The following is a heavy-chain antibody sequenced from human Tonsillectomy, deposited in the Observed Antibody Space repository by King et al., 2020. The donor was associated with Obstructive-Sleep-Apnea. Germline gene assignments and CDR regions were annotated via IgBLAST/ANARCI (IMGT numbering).Heavy chain of an antibody. V-gene: IGHV1-69*01. D-gene: IGHD3-10*01. CDR2: IIPIFGTA. Sequence: QLVQSGAEMKKLGSSVKVSCKASGGTFSSYAISWVRQAPGQGLGWMGGIIPIFGTANYAQKFQGRVTITADESTSTAYMELSSLRSEDTAVYYCARVTTKRFGDPRGWFDPWGQGTLVTVSS. CDR1: GGTFSSYA. J-gene: IGHJ5*02. CDR3: ARVTTKRFGDPRGWFDP.